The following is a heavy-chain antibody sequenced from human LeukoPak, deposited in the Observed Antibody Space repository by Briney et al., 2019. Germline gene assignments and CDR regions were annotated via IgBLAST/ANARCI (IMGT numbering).Heavy chain of an antibody. CDR2: INHSGST. Sequence: SETLSLTCAVYGGSFSGYYWSWIRQPPGKGLEWIGEINHSGSTNYKPSLKSRVTISVDTSKNQFSLKLSSVTAADTAVYYCARWYYYDSSGLLWGQGTLVTVSS. CDR1: GGSFSGYY. D-gene: IGHD3-22*01. J-gene: IGHJ4*02. CDR3: ARWYYYDSSGLL. V-gene: IGHV4-34*01.